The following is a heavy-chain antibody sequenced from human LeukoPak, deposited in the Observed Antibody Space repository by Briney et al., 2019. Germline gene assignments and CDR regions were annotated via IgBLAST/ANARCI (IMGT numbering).Heavy chain of an antibody. CDR1: GASISSDY. CDR3: VRSSTYHLFDD. D-gene: IGHD2-15*01. CDR2: IYYSGST. V-gene: IGHV4-59*08. J-gene: IGHJ4*02. Sequence: SETLSLTCTVSGASISSDYWTWIRQPPGLGLEWIGYIYYSGSTNYNPSLKSRVTMSVDTSRNQFSLKLSSVTAADTAVYYCVRSSTYHLFDDWGQGTLVTVSS.